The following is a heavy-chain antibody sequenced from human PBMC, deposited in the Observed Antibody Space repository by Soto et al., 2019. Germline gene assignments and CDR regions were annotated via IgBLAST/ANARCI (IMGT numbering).Heavy chain of an antibody. V-gene: IGHV1-46*01. Sequence: ASVKVSCKASGYTFISYYMHWVRQAPGQGFKWMGVINPSAGNAVYAQKFQGRVTMTRDTSTSTVYMELSSLRSEDTAMYYCARLAAVTPPFYYDFWSQGIQVTVSS. CDR2: INPSAGNA. CDR1: GYTFISYY. D-gene: IGHD4-17*01. CDR3: ARLAAVTPPFYYDF. J-gene: IGHJ4*02.